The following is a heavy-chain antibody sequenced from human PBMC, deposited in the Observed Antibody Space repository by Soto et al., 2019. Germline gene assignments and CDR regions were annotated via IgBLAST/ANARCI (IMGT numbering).Heavy chain of an antibody. CDR3: ARGVNYYGSGSYYDY. CDR1: GGTFSSYA. J-gene: IGHJ4*02. CDR2: IIPIFGTA. D-gene: IGHD3-10*01. Sequence: ASVKVSCKASGGTFSSYAISWVRQAPGKGLEWMGGIIPIFGTANYAQKFQGRVTITADESTSTAYMELSSLRSEDTAVYYCARGVNYYGSGSYYDYWGQGTLVTVSS. V-gene: IGHV1-69*13.